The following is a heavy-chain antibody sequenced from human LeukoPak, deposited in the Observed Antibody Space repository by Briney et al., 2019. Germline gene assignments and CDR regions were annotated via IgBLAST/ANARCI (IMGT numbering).Heavy chain of an antibody. Sequence: GGSLRLSCAASGFTFSSYSMNWVRQAPGKGLEWVAIISSDGKMKYYADSVKGRFTIFRDNSENTLSLQLHSLRVEDTAIYYCARDGYYDGTGYYPYYYYGMDVWGQGTTVTVSS. CDR2: ISSDGKMK. D-gene: IGHD3-22*01. J-gene: IGHJ6*02. CDR1: GFTFSSYS. CDR3: ARDGYYDGTGYYPYYYYGMDV. V-gene: IGHV3-30*03.